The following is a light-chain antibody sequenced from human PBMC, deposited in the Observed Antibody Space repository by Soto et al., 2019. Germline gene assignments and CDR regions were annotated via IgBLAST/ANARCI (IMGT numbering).Light chain of an antibody. J-gene: IGKJ1*01. Sequence: DVVMTQSPLSLPVTLGQPASISCRSSQSLIHSDGDTYLNWFQQRPGQSPRRLIYKVSDRDSGVPDRFRGSGSGTDFTLKISGVEAEDVGVYYCMEGKHWPWTFGQGTEVEIK. CDR2: KVS. CDR1: QSLIHSDGDTY. CDR3: MEGKHWPWT. V-gene: IGKV2-30*02.